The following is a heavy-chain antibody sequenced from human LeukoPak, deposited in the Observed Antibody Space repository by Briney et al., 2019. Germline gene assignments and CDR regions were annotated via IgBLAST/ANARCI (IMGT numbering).Heavy chain of an antibody. CDR3: ARAARGRNIRNITIFGGFDP. D-gene: IGHD3-3*01. CDR2: INSDGSST. J-gene: IGHJ5*02. V-gene: IGHV3-74*01. CDR1: GFTFSSYW. Sequence: GGSLRLSCAASGFTFSSYWMHWVRQAPGKGLVWVSRINSDGSSTSYADSVKGRFTISRDNAKNTLYLQMNSLRAEDTAVYYCARAARGRNIRNITIFGGFDPWGQGTLVTVSS.